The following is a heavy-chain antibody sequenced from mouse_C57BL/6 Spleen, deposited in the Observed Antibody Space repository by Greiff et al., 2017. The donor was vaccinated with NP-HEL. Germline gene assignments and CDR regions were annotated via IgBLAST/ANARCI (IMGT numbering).Heavy chain of an antibody. J-gene: IGHJ3*01. CDR3: ARSGDYDYAFAY. D-gene: IGHD2-4*01. Sequence: QVQLQQPGAELVKPGASVKLSCKTSGYTFTSYWMHWVKQRPGQGLEWIGMIHPNSGSTNYNEKFKSKATLTVDKSSSTAYMQLSSLTSEDSAVYCCARSGDYDYAFAYWGQGTLVTVSA. CDR1: GYTFTSYW. V-gene: IGHV1-64*01. CDR2: IHPNSGST.